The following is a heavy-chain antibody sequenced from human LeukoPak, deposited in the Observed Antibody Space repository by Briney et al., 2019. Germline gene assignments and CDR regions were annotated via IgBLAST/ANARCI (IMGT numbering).Heavy chain of an antibody. CDR3: AKYPLKNYYDSSGYYYFDY. D-gene: IGHD3-22*01. CDR1: GFTFSSYT. V-gene: IGHV3-23*01. J-gene: IGHJ4*02. CDR2: ISYSGGST. Sequence: GGSLRLSCAASGFTFSSYTMGWVRQAPGKGLEWVSGISYSGGSTYYADSVKGRFTISRDNSKNTLYLQMNSLRAEDTAVYYCAKYPLKNYYDSSGYYYFDYWGQGTLVTVSS.